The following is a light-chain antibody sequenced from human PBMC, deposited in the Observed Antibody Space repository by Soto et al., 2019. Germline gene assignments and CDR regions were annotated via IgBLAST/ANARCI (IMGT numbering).Light chain of an antibody. Sequence: EIVLTHSRSTLSLSPVERAALSCRASQSVRGYLAWYQQKPGQAHRLLIYDTSIRATGVPARFSGGGSGTDFTLTISSLEPEDFAVYYCQQRSNWPITFGQGTRLEIK. CDR1: QSVRGY. J-gene: IGKJ5*01. CDR3: QQRSNWPIT. CDR2: DTS. V-gene: IGKV3-11*01.